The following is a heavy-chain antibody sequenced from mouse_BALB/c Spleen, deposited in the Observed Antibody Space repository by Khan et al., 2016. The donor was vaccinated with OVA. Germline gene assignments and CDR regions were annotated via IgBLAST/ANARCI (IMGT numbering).Heavy chain of an antibody. CDR3: ARGHYYGYGAMDY. CDR1: GYSITSDYA. D-gene: IGHD1-2*01. V-gene: IGHV3-2*02. CDR2: ISYSGST. Sequence: EVQLQESGPGLVKPSQSLSLTCTVTGYSITSDYAWNWIRQYPGNKLEWMGYISYSGSTSYNPSLKSRISITRDTSKNQFFLQLNTVTTKDTGTYYVARGHYYGYGAMDYWGQGTSVTVSS. J-gene: IGHJ4*01.